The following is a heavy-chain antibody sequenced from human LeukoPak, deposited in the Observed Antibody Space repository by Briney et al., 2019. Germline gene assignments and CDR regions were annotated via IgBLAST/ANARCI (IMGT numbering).Heavy chain of an antibody. D-gene: IGHD1-26*01. CDR3: AGLAYSGSQA. Sequence: SETLSLTCAVYGGSFSGYYWSWIRQPPGKGLEWIGEINHSGSTNYNPSLKSRVTISVDTSKNQFSLKLSSVTAADTAVYYCAGLAYSGSQAWGQGTLVTVSS. CDR2: INHSGST. J-gene: IGHJ4*02. V-gene: IGHV4-34*01. CDR1: GGSFSGYY.